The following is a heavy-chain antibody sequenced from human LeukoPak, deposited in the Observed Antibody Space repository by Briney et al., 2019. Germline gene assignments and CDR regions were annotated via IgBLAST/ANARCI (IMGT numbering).Heavy chain of an antibody. V-gene: IGHV3-23*01. CDR2: ISGSGGST. J-gene: IGHJ6*03. CDR1: GFTFSSYA. CDR3: AKVSMGVVVPAGVGYYMDV. Sequence: PGGSLRLSCAASGFTFSSYAMSWVRQAPGKGLEWVSAISGSGGSTYYADSVKGRFTISRDNSKNTLYLQMNSLRAEDTAVYYCAKVSMGVVVPAGVGYYMDVWGKGTTVTVSS. D-gene: IGHD2-2*01.